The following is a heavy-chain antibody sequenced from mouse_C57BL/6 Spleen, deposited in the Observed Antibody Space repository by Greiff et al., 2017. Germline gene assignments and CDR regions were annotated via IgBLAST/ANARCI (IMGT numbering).Heavy chain of an antibody. CDR1: GYTFPSYW. CDR2: IYPGIGST. D-gene: IGHD1-1*01. Sequence: QVQLQQPGAELVQPGASVKMSCKASGYTFPSYWITWVKQRPGHGLEWIGDIYPGIGSTNYNEKFKSKATLTVDTSSSTAYMQLSSLTSEASAVYYCARGHYYRSSPPFAYWGQWTLVTVSA. V-gene: IGHV1-55*01. CDR3: ARGHYYRSSPPFAY. J-gene: IGHJ3*01.